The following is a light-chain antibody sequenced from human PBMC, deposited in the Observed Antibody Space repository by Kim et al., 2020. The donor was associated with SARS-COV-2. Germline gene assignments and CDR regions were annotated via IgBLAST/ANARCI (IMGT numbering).Light chain of an antibody. CDR3: CSYAGSYTEV. V-gene: IGLV2-11*01. CDR2: DVT. Sequence: SVTIACTSTSSHVVGYNYGTWYEQHPGKAPKLMIYDVTKRTSGVPDRFSGSKSGNTASLTISGLQGEDEADYYCCSYAGSYTEVFGGGTQLTVL. J-gene: IGLJ2*01. CDR1: SSHVVGYNY.